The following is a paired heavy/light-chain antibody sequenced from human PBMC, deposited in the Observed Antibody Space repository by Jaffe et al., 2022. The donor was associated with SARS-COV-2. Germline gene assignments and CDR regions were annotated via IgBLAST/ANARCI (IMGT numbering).Light chain of an antibody. CDR1: QSVTSN. CDR3: QQYNKWPT. CDR2: GAS. J-gene: IGKJ1*01. Sequence: EIVMTQFPATLSVSPGERATLSCRASQSVTSNLAWYQQRPGQAPRLLIFGASTRATGIPARFTGSGSGTEFTLTISSLQSEDFAVYYCQQYNKWPTFGQGTKVEIK. V-gene: IGKV3-15*01.
Heavy chain of an antibody. CDR1: GDSIGSSTYY. D-gene: IGHD3-9*01. Sequence: QLQLQGSGPGLVKPSETLSLTCTVSGDSIGSSTYYWAWIRQPPGKGLEWIGSIYYSGSTYYNPSLKSRVTISVDTSKNQFSLKLSSVIAADTALYYCARHEEFDILTGYSFWGQGTLVTVSS. CDR2: IYYSGST. V-gene: IGHV4-39*01. J-gene: IGHJ4*02. CDR3: ARHEEFDILTGYSF.